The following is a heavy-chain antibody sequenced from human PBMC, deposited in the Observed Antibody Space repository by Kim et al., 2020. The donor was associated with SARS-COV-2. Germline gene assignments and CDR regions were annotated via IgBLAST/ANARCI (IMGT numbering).Heavy chain of an antibody. Sequence: GGSLRLSCAASGFTFSSYGMHWVRQAPGKGLEWVAVIWYDGSNKYYADSVTGRFTISRDNSKNTLYLQMNSLRAEDTAVYYCAREGCSGGSCYPGRYYYYYYGMDVWGQGTTVTVSS. CDR3: AREGCSGGSCYPGRYYYYYYGMDV. CDR1: GFTFSSYG. D-gene: IGHD2-15*01. CDR2: IWYDGSNK. J-gene: IGHJ6*02. V-gene: IGHV3-33*01.